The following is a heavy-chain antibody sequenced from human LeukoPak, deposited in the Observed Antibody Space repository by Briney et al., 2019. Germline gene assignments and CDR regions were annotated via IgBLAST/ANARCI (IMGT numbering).Heavy chain of an antibody. J-gene: IGHJ4*02. CDR3: AREARDGYNSGESH. Sequence: GASVKVSCKASGYTFTSYGISWVRQAPGQGLEWMGWISAYNGNTNYAQKLQGRVTMTTDTSTSTAYTELRSLRSDDTAVYYCAREARDGYNSGESHWGQGTLVTVSS. V-gene: IGHV1-18*01. D-gene: IGHD5-24*01. CDR2: ISAYNGNT. CDR1: GYTFTSYG.